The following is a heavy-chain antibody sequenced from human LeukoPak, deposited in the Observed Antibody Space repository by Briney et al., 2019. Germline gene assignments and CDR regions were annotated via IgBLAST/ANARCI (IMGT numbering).Heavy chain of an antibody. CDR3: AREGIVVVPAAHSDFDY. CDR1: GFTFSSYS. V-gene: IGHV3-48*02. D-gene: IGHD2-2*01. J-gene: IGHJ4*02. CDR2: ISSSSSTI. Sequence: GGSLGLSCAASGFTFSSYSMTWVRQAPGKGLEWVSYISSSSSTIYYADSVKGRFTISRVNAKNSLYLQMNSLRDEDTAVYYCAREGIVVVPAAHSDFDYWGQGTLVTVSS.